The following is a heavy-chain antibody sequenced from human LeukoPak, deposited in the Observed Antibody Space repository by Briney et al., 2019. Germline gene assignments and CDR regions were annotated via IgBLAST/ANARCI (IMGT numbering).Heavy chain of an antibody. J-gene: IGHJ3*02. V-gene: IGHV3-21*01. CDR1: GFTFSSNS. Sequence: GGSLRLSCPASGFTFSSNSMNWVRQAPGKGLEWVSSISSSSRYIFYADSVKGRFTISRDNAKKSLYLEMNSLRAEDTAVYYCAKDRGAFWYDTSGFAFDIWGQGTMVTVSS. CDR3: AKDRGAFWYDTSGFAFDI. D-gene: IGHD3-22*01. CDR2: ISSSSRYI.